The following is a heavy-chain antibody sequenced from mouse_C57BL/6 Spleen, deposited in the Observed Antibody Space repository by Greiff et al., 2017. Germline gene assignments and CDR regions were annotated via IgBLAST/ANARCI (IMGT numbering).Heavy chain of an antibody. V-gene: IGHV1-61*01. CDR3: ARRGSWYFDV. J-gene: IGHJ1*03. CDR2: IYPSDSET. CDR1: GYTFTSYW. Sequence: QVQLQQPWAELVRPGSSVKLSCKASGYTFTSYWMDWVKQRPGQGLEWIGNIYPSDSETHYNQKFKDKATLTVDKSSSPAYMQLSSLTSEDSAVYYCARRGSWYFDVWGTGTTVTVSS.